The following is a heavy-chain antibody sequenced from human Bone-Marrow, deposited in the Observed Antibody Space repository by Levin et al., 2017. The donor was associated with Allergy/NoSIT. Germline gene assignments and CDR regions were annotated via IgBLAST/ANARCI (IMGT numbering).Heavy chain of an antibody. CDR2: INHSGST. V-gene: IGHV4-34*01. Sequence: SETLSLTCAVYGGSFSGYYWSWIRQPPGKGLEWIGEINHSGSTNYNPSLKSRVTISVDTSKNQFSLKLSSVTAADTAVYYCATLWKSGPSTVEDVWGQGTTVTVSS. D-gene: IGHD3-3*01. CDR3: ATLWKSGPSTVEDV. CDR1: GGSFSGYY. J-gene: IGHJ6*02.